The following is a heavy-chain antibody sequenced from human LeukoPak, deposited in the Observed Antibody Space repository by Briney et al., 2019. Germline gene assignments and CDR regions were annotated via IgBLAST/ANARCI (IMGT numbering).Heavy chain of an antibody. CDR2: ISYDGSNK. CDR3: ASRHYDFGYY. D-gene: IGHD4-17*01. V-gene: IGHV3-30*03. Sequence: GGSLRLSCAASGFTFSSYGMHWVRQAPGKGLEWVAVISYDGSNKYYADSVKGRFTISRDNSKNTLYLQMNSLRAEDTAIYYCASRHYDFGYYWGQGTLVTVSS. CDR1: GFTFSSYG. J-gene: IGHJ4*02.